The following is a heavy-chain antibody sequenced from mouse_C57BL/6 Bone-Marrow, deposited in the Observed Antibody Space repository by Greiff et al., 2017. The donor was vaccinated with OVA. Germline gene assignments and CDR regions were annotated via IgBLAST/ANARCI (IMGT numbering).Heavy chain of an antibody. Sequence: QVQLQQSGAELVRPGTSVKVSCKASGYAFTNYLLEWVKQRPGQGLEWIGVINPGSGGTNYNEKFKGKATLTADKSSSTAYMQLSSLTSEDSAVYFCARRVLYGNYIYWYFDVWGTGTTVTVSS. V-gene: IGHV1-54*01. CDR1: GYAFTNYL. J-gene: IGHJ1*03. CDR3: ARRVLYGNYIYWYFDV. D-gene: IGHD2-1*01. CDR2: INPGSGGT.